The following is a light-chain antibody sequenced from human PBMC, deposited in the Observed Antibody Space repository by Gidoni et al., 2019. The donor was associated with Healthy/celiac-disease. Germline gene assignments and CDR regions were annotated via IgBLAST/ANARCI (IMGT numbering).Light chain of an antibody. CDR2: GKN. Sequence: SSELTQDPAVSVALGQTVRSTCQGDSLRSYYASWYQQKPGQAPVLVIYGKNNRPSGIPDRFSGSSSGNTASLTLTGAPAEDEADYYCNSRDSSGNYVFGTGTKVTVL. V-gene: IGLV3-19*01. CDR3: NSRDSSGNYV. CDR1: SLRSYY. J-gene: IGLJ1*01.